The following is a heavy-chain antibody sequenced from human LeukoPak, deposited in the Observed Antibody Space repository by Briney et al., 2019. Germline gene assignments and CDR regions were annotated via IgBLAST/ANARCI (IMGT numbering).Heavy chain of an antibody. V-gene: IGHV3-21*01. Sequence: PGGSLRLSCAASGFTFSSYSMNWVRQAPGKGLEWVSSISRGSGSIYYADSLKGRFTISRDNAKNLLYLQMNSLRVEDTAVYYCARAPPYCGGDCSDWYFDLWGRGTLVTVSS. J-gene: IGHJ2*01. CDR1: GFTFSSYS. CDR2: ISRGSGSI. D-gene: IGHD2-21*02. CDR3: ARAPPYCGGDCSDWYFDL.